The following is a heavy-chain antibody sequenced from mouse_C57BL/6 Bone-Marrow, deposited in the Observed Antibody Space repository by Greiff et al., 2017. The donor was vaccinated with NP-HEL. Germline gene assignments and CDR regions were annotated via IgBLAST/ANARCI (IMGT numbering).Heavy chain of an antibody. V-gene: IGHV1-53*01. CDR2: INPSNGGT. D-gene: IGHD1-1*01. CDR3: ARRDYYGSSYGWYFDV. Sequence: QVQLKQPGTELVKPGASVKLSCKASGYTFTSYWMHWVKQRPGQGLEWIGNINPSNGGTNYNEKFKSKATLTVDKSSSTAYMQLSSLTSEDSAVYYCARRDYYGSSYGWYFDVWGTGTTVTVSS. J-gene: IGHJ1*03. CDR1: GYTFTSYW.